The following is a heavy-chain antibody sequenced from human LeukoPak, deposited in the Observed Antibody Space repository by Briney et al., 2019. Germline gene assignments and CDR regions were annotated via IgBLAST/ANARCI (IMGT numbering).Heavy chain of an antibody. Sequence: PGGSLRLSCAASGFTFSNAWMSWVRQAPGKGLEWVGRIKSKTDGGTTDYAAPVKGRFTISRDDSKNTLYLQMNSLRDEDTAIYYCTKEGGDIVVLQEAHAFDIWGQGTLVTVSS. CDR3: TKEGGDIVVLQEAHAFDI. D-gene: IGHD2-2*01. CDR2: IKSKTDGGTT. J-gene: IGHJ3*02. V-gene: IGHV3-15*01. CDR1: GFTFSNAW.